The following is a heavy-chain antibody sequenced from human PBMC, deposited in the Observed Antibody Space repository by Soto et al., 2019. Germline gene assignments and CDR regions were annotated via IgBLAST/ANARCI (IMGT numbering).Heavy chain of an antibody. D-gene: IGHD3-22*01. V-gene: IGHV5-10-1*01. Sequence: GESRKISCKGSGYSFTSYWISWVRQMPGKGLECMGRIDPSDSYTNYSPSFQGHVTISADKYISTAYLQWSSLKASDTAMYYCARQGNYYDRSGSRRVGMKVWGQGTTVTVSS. CDR2: IDPSDSYT. J-gene: IGHJ6*02. CDR3: ARQGNYYDRSGSRRVGMKV. CDR1: GYSFTSYW.